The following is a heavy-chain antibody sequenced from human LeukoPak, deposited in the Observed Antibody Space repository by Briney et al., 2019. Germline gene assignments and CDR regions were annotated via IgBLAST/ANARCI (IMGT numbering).Heavy chain of an antibody. J-gene: IGHJ4*02. CDR3: AKDVGSGSRRSYYFDY. CDR2: ISWNSGSI. D-gene: IGHD1-26*01. Sequence: PGRSLRLSRAASGFTFDDYAMHWVRQAPGKGLEWVSGISWNSGSIGYADSVKGRFTISRDNAKNSLYLQMNSLRAEDMALYYCAKDVGSGSRRSYYFDYWGQGTLVTVSS. CDR1: GFTFDDYA. V-gene: IGHV3-9*03.